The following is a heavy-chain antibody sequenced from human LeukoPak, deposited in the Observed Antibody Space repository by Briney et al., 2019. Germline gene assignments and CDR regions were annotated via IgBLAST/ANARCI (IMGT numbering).Heavy chain of an antibody. CDR3: ARDLNDYGDYSFDY. J-gene: IGHJ4*02. CDR1: GGTFSSYA. V-gene: IGHV1-69*05. D-gene: IGHD4-17*01. Sequence: SVKVSCKASGGTFSSYAISWVRQAPGQGLEWMGRIIPIFGTANYAQKFQGRVTIITDESTSTAYMELSSLRSEDTAVYCCARDLNDYGDYSFDYWGQGTLVTVSS. CDR2: IIPIFGTA.